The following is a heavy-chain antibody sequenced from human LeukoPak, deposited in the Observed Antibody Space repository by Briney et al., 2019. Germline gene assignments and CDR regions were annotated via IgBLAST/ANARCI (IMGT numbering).Heavy chain of an antibody. Sequence: SETLSLTCTVSGGSISSGDYYWSWIRQPPGKGLEWIGYIYYSGSTYYNPSLKSRVTISVDTSKNQFSLKLSSVTAADTAVYYCAREDIVVVPAAINYWGQGTLVTVSS. CDR2: IYYSGST. CDR3: AREDIVVVPAAINY. D-gene: IGHD2-2*02. J-gene: IGHJ4*02. V-gene: IGHV4-30-4*08. CDR1: GGSISSGDYY.